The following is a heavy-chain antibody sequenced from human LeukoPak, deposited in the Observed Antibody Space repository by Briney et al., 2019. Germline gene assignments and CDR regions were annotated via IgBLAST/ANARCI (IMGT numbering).Heavy chain of an antibody. CDR1: GYTFTSYY. D-gene: IGHD3-10*01. J-gene: IGHJ3*02. CDR3: VRDGEVIIKPAASFPHDAFDI. CDR2: INPSGGRT. V-gene: IGHV1-46*01. Sequence: GASVKVSCKASGYTFTSYYMHWVRQAPGQGLEWMGIINPSGGRTNYAAKFQGRVTMTRDPATSTVYMELSSLRSEDTAVYYCVRDGEVIIKPAASFPHDAFDIWGQGTMVIVSS.